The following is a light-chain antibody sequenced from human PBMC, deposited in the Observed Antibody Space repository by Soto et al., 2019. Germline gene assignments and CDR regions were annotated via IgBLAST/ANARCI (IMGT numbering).Light chain of an antibody. J-gene: IGKJ1*01. CDR1: QGINIF. CDR2: AAS. Sequence: DIQMTQSPSAMSASVGDRVTITCRASQGINIFLAWFQQKPGKVPQRLIYAASSLEGGVPSRFSGSGSGTEFTLTINSLQPEDFATYYCQQSHSSSWTFGQGTKVEIK. V-gene: IGKV1-17*03. CDR3: QQSHSSSWT.